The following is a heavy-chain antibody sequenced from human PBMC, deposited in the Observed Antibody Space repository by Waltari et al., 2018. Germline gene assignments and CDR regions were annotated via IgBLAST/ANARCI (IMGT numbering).Heavy chain of an antibody. CDR3: ARAPLPLQDWYFDL. CDR1: GGSISSYY. Sequence: QVQLQESGPGLVKPSETLSLTCTVSGGSISSYYWSWIRQPPGKGLEWIGYIYYSGSTNYNPSLKSRVTISVDTSKNQFSLKLSSVTAADTAVYYCARAPLPLQDWYFDLWGRGTLVTVSS. J-gene: IGHJ2*01. D-gene: IGHD2-15*01. CDR2: IYYSGST. V-gene: IGHV4-59*01.